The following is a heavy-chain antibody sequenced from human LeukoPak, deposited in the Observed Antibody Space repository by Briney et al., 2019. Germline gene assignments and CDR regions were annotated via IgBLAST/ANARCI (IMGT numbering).Heavy chain of an antibody. CDR3: ARVSPVRGVMAGMDFAFDI. V-gene: IGHV6-1*01. CDR1: GDSVSSNSAA. CDR2: TYYRSKWYN. D-gene: IGHD3-10*01. Sequence: SQTLSLTCAISGDSVSSNSAAWNWIRQSPSRGLEWLGRTYYRSKWYNDYAVSVKSRITINPDTSKNQFSLQLNSVTPEDTAVYYCARVSPVRGVMAGMDFAFDIWGQGTMVTVSS. J-gene: IGHJ3*02.